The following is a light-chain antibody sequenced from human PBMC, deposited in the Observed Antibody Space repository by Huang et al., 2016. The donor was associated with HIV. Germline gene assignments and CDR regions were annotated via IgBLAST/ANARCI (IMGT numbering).Light chain of an antibody. CDR3: QQYNNWPPIT. CDR2: GAS. Sequence: EIVMTQSPVTLSVSPGERATLSCRASQSVSSSLAWYQQKPGQAPRLLIYGASTRATGVPARFSGSGSGTECTLTISSLQSEDFALYYCQQYNNWPPITFGQGTRLEIK. V-gene: IGKV3-15*01. J-gene: IGKJ5*01. CDR1: QSVSSS.